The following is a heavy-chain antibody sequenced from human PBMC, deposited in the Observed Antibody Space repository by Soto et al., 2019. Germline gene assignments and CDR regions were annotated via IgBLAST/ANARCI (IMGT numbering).Heavy chain of an antibody. CDR2: IYYSGST. CDR3: ARDTESVYGDPWNWFDP. J-gene: IGHJ5*02. Sequence: ASETLSLTCTVSGGSISSGGYYWSWIRQHPGKGLEWIGYIYYSGSTYYNPSLKSRVTISVDTSKNQFSLKLSSVTAADTAVYYCARDTESVYGDPWNWFDPWGQGTLVTVSS. D-gene: IGHD4-17*01. CDR1: GGSISSGGYY. V-gene: IGHV4-31*03.